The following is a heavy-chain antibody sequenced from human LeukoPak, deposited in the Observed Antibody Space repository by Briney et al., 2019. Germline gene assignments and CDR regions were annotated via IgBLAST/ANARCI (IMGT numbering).Heavy chain of an antibody. Sequence: ASVKVSCKASGYTFISYGISWVRQAPGQGLEWMGWISASNGSTNYAQKLQDRVTMTTHTSTSTAYMELRSLRSDDTAMYYCARVSGSYDYWGQGTLVTVSS. CDR1: GYTFISYG. D-gene: IGHD1-26*01. CDR2: ISASNGST. J-gene: IGHJ4*02. V-gene: IGHV1-18*01. CDR3: ARVSGSYDY.